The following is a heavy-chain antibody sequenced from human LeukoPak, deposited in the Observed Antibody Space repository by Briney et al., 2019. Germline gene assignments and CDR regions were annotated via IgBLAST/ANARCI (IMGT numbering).Heavy chain of an antibody. V-gene: IGHV1-18*01. Sequence: ASVKVSCKASGYTFTNYGISWVRQAPGQGLEWMGWISAYNGNTNYAQKLQGRVTMTTDTSTSTAYMELRSLRSDDTAVYHCARDSGLQLYNWFDPWGQGTLVTVSS. J-gene: IGHJ5*02. CDR1: GYTFTNYG. CDR2: ISAYNGNT. CDR3: ARDSGLQLYNWFDP. D-gene: IGHD5-18*01.